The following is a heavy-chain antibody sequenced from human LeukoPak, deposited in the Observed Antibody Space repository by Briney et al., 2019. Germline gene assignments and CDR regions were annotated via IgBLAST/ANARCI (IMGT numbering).Heavy chain of an antibody. CDR1: GFTFSSYW. V-gene: IGHV3-11*01. D-gene: IGHD6-19*01. CDR3: ARAVADLDY. Sequence: GGSLRLSCAASGFTFSSYWMHWIRQAPGKGLEWVSYISSSGETMYYADSVKGRFTISRDNAKNSLYLQMNSLRAEDTAVYYCARAVADLDYWGQGTLVTVSS. CDR2: ISSSGETM. J-gene: IGHJ4*02.